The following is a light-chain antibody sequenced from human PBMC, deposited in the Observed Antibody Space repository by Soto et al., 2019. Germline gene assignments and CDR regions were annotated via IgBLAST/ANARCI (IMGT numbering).Light chain of an antibody. CDR2: FIS. V-gene: IGKV1-39*01. CDR1: QPISSY. Sequence: DIEMTQSPSALSASVGDKVTITCRASQPISSYLNWYQHKPGEAPRLLIYFISRLQSGAPSRFSGSGSGKDFTLTIDSPQPEDTETYYCQQTYSRPVTFGQGTRLEIK. CDR3: QQTYSRPVT. J-gene: IGKJ5*01.